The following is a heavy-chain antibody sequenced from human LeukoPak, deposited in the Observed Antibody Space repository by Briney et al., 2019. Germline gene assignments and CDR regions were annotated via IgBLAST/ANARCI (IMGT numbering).Heavy chain of an antibody. CDR3: ARFASVAHFDN. CDR1: GYTFTSYD. CDR2: MNPSSGNT. V-gene: IGHV1-8*01. J-gene: IGHJ4*02. D-gene: IGHD5-12*01. Sequence: ASVKVSCKASGYTFTSYDINWVRQATGQGLEWLGWMNPSSGNTGYAQKFQGRVTMTRDTSISTAYMELRRLRSDDTAVYYCARFASVAHFDNWGQGTLVTVSS.